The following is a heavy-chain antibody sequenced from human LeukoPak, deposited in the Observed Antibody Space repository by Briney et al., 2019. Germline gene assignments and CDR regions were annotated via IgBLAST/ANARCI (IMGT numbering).Heavy chain of an antibody. Sequence: PSETLSLTCTVSGGSIISYYWSWIRQPAGKGLEWIGRIYTSGSTNYNPSLKSRVTMSVDTSKNQFSLKLSSVTAADTAVYYCARDYRTGTTNYYYMDVWGKGTTVTVSS. CDR1: GGSIISYY. CDR2: IYTSGST. J-gene: IGHJ6*03. D-gene: IGHD1-7*01. V-gene: IGHV4-4*07. CDR3: ARDYRTGTTNYYYMDV.